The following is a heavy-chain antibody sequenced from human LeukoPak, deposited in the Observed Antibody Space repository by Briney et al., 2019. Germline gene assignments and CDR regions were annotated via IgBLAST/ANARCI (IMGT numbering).Heavy chain of an antibody. Sequence: PSETLSLTCSAYGGSFGGYFWSWIRQPPGGGLGWIGEDNHSGSTNYNPSIKSRVTISVDTSRTQFSLNLRSVTAADTAVYYCARGPPLAYYGTGGYYFFDYWGQGILVTVSP. V-gene: IGHV4-34*01. J-gene: IGHJ4*02. CDR3: ARGPPLAYYGTGGYYFFDY. D-gene: IGHD3-22*01. CDR1: GGSFGGYF. CDR2: DNHSGST.